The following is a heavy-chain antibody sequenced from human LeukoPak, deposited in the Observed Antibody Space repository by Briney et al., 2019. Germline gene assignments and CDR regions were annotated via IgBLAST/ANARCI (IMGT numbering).Heavy chain of an antibody. Sequence: WVRQPPGEGLEWIGEINHSGSTNYNPSLKSRVTISVDTSKNQFSLKLSSVTAADTAVYYCAREAAGTSNDYWGQGTLVTVSS. V-gene: IGHV4-34*01. J-gene: IGHJ4*02. CDR3: AREAAGTSNDY. D-gene: IGHD6-13*01. CDR2: INHSGST.